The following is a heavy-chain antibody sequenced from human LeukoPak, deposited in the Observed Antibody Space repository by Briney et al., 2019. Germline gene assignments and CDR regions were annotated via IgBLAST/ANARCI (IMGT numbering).Heavy chain of an antibody. Sequence: SETLSLTCAVSGGSISSGGYSWSWIRQPPGEGLEWIGYIYHSGSTYYNPSLKSRVTISVDRSKNQFSLKLSSVTAADTAVYYCARVKLSGWYFDYWGQGTLVTVSS. V-gene: IGHV4-30-2*01. CDR3: ARVKLSGWYFDY. CDR1: GGSISSGGYS. D-gene: IGHD2-15*01. CDR2: IYHSGST. J-gene: IGHJ4*02.